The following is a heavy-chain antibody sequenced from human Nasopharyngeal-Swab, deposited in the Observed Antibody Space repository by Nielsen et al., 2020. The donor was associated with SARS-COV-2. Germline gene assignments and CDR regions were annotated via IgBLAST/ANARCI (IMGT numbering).Heavy chain of an antibody. Sequence: GRQAPGKGLEWGAVISYDGSNKYYADSVKGRFTISRDNSKNTLYLQMNSLRAEDTAVYYCARTDSSGYYPVTYYYYGMDVWGQGTTVTVSS. D-gene: IGHD3-22*01. V-gene: IGHV3-30-3*01. CDR2: ISYDGSNK. CDR3: ARTDSSGYYPVTYYYYGMDV. J-gene: IGHJ6*02.